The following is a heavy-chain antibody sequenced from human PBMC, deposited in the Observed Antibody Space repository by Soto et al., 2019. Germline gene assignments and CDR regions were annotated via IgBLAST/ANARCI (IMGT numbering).Heavy chain of an antibody. J-gene: IGHJ4*02. CDR1: GYTFTSYD. V-gene: IGHV1-8*01. CDR3: ARADYYDRSGYLLPCGY. Sequence: QVQLVQSGAEVKKPGASVKVSCKASGYTFTSYDLNWVRQATGQGLEWMGWMNPNSGNTGYAQKFQGRVTMTRNTSISTAYMELSSLRSEDTAVYYCARADYYDRSGYLLPCGYWGQGTLVTVSS. CDR2: MNPNSGNT. D-gene: IGHD3-22*01.